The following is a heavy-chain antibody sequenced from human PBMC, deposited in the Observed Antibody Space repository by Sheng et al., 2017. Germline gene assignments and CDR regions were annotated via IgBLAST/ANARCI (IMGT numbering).Heavy chain of an antibody. J-gene: IGHJ4*02. CDR2: ISTENGDT. Sequence: QVQLVQSGPEVKNPGASVKVSCKPSGYAFGTYAISWVRQAPGQGLEWMGWISTENGDTKYTQKFQGRVSMTADTSTSTAYLEVRSLRFDDTAVYYCTTYVGLGSMVVPVWGQGTLVSVSS. CDR3: TTYVGLGSMVVPV. V-gene: IGHV1-18*01. D-gene: IGHD3-10*01. CDR1: GYAFGTYA.